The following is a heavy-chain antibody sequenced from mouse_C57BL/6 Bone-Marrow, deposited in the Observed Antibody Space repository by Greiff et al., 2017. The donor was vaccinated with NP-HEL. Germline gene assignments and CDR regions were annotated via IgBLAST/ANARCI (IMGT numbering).Heavy chain of an antibody. Sequence: EVKLVESGGDLVKPGGSLKLSCAASGFTFSSYGMSWVRQTPDKRLEWVATIRSGGSYSYYPDSVKGRFTISRDNAKNTLYLQMSSLKAEDTAMYYCARHPFAYWGQGTLVTVSA. CDR2: IRSGGSYS. CDR1: GFTFSSYG. J-gene: IGHJ3*01. V-gene: IGHV5-6*01. CDR3: ARHPFAY.